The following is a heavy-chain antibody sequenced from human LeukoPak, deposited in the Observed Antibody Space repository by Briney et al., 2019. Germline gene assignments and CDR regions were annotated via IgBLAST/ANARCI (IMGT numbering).Heavy chain of an antibody. D-gene: IGHD2-8*01. CDR1: GFTFSSYA. Sequence: QPGGSLRLSCAASGFTFSSYAMPWVRQAPGKGLEWVAVISYDGSNKYYADSVKGRFTISRDNSKNTLYLQMNSLRAEDTAVYYCARDPHDIVLMMYAIPYWGQGTLVTVSS. J-gene: IGHJ4*02. CDR2: ISYDGSNK. CDR3: ARDPHDIVLMMYAIPY. V-gene: IGHV3-30-3*01.